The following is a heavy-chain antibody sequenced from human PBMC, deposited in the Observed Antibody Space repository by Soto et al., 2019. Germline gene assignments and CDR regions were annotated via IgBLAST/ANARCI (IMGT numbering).Heavy chain of an antibody. CDR2: INPNSGGT. CDR3: ARDFAIYCSSTSCYPDY. CDR1: GYTFTGYY. V-gene: IGHV1-2*02. J-gene: IGHJ4*02. Sequence: ASVKVSCKASGYTFTGYYMHWVRQAPGQGLEWMGWINPNSGGTNYAQKFQGRVTMTRDTSISTAYMELSRLRSDDTAVYYCARDFAIYCSSTSCYPDYWGQGTLVTVSS. D-gene: IGHD2-2*01.